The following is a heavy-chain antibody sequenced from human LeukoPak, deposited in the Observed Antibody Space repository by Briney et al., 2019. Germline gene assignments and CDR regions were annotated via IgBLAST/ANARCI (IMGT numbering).Heavy chain of an antibody. CDR2: IKQDGSEK. Sequence: GGSLRLSCAASGFTFSSHSMNWVRQAPGKGLEWVANIKQDGSEKYYVDSVKGRFTISRDNAKNSLFLQMNSLRAEDTAVYYCARDTRTFDYWGQGTLVTVSS. CDR1: GFTFSSHS. D-gene: IGHD1-26*01. V-gene: IGHV3-7*01. CDR3: ARDTRTFDY. J-gene: IGHJ4*02.